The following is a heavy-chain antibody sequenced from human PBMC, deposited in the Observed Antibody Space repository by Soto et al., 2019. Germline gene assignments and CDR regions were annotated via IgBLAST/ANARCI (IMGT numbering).Heavy chain of an antibody. D-gene: IGHD3-16*01. J-gene: IGHJ3*01. V-gene: IGHV4-59*01. CDR1: GGSISSYS. CDR2: IYYSGST. CDR3: AREGEACPTDHDAFDL. Sequence: SETLPLTCTVSGGSISSYSWSWIRQPPGKGLEWIGYIYYSGSTNYNPSLKSRVTISVDTSKNQFSLKLSSVTAADTAVYYCAREGEACPTDHDAFDLGGYGTMVTXS.